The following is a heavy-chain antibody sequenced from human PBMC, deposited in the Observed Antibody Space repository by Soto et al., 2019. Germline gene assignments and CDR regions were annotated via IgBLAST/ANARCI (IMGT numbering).Heavy chain of an antibody. CDR1: GFIFSTFA. CDR3: AKDRQSGCDEHNWFDP. D-gene: IGHD2-21*02. V-gene: IGHV3-23*01. J-gene: IGHJ5*02. CDR2: ISGSGGST. Sequence: DVQLLESGGGLEQPGGSLRLSCAASGFIFSTFAMSWVRQAPGKGLEWVSAISGSGGSTYYADSVKGRFTISRDKSKNTLYLQMDSLRAEDTAVYYCAKDRQSGCDEHNWFDPWGQGTLVTVSS.